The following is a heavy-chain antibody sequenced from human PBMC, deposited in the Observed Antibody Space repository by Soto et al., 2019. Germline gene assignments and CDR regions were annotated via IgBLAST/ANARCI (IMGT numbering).Heavy chain of an antibody. J-gene: IGHJ4*02. D-gene: IGHD1-1*01. CDR3: VNTANVRNPYCFDY. CDR2: IKQDGREK. Sequence: GGSLRLSCAASGFTFSSFWMTWVRQAPGMGLEWVANIKQDGREKNYVESVKGRFTISRDNAKSSLYLQMNSLRVEDTALYYSVNTANVRNPYCFDYWGQGILVTVSS. V-gene: IGHV3-7*03. CDR1: GFTFSSFW.